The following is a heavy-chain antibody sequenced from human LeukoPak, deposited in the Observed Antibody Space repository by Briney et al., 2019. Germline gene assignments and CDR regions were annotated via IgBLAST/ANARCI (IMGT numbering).Heavy chain of an antibody. Sequence: VASVMVSCKASGYTFTGYYMHWVRQAPGQGLEWMGWINPNSGGTNYAQKFQGWVTMTRDASISTAYMELSRLRSDDTAVYYCASLGASRAPLDDAFDIWGQGTMVTVSS. V-gene: IGHV1-2*04. CDR2: INPNSGGT. CDR1: GYTFTGYY. CDR3: ASLGASRAPLDDAFDI. D-gene: IGHD3-16*01. J-gene: IGHJ3*02.